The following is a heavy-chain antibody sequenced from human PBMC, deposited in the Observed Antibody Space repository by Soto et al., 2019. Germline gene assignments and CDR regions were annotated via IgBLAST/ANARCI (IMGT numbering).Heavy chain of an antibody. Sequence: QVHLVQSGTEVKKPGSSVRVSCKASGGTFSNYFLTWVRQVPGQGLEWMGGILPIFERTRSAQKFIGRVTFTADRDPDTGYMELTGLRSDDTAVYYCAREGARTACVGDSCQALDAWLDPWGQGTLVTVSS. CDR3: AREGARTACVGDSCQALDAWLDP. V-gene: IGHV1-69*06. J-gene: IGHJ5*02. CDR2: ILPIFERT. CDR1: GGTFSNYF. D-gene: IGHD2-21*01.